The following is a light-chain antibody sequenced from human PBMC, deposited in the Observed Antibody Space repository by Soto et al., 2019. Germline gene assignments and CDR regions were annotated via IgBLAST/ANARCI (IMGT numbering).Light chain of an antibody. CDR3: QQRSNWPHT. CDR1: QSVSSY. V-gene: IGKV3-11*01. Sequence: EIVLAQSPGTLSLSPWERATLSCRASQSVSSYLAWYQQKPGQAPRLLIYDASNRATGIPARFSGSGSGTDFTLTISNLEPEDFAVYYCQQRSNWPHTFGQGTRLEIK. CDR2: DAS. J-gene: IGKJ5*01.